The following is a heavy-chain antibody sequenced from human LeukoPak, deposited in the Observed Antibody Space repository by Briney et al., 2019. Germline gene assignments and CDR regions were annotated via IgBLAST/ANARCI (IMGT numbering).Heavy chain of an antibody. V-gene: IGHV3-33*01. D-gene: IGHD2-2*01. CDR2: IWYDGSNK. CDR3: ARDQFEYQVRIIDY. Sequence: GGSLRLSCAASGFTFSSYGMHWVRQAPGKGLEWVAVIWYDGSNKYYADSVKGRFTISRDNSKNTLYLRVNSLRAEDTAMYYCARDQFEYQVRIIDYWGQGTLVTVSS. CDR1: GFTFSSYG. J-gene: IGHJ4*02.